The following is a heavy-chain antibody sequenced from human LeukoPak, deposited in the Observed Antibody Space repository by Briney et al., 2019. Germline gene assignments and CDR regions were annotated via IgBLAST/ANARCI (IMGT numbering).Heavy chain of an antibody. CDR2: IYNSGST. D-gene: IGHD3-10*01. J-gene: IGHJ4*02. CDR3: ARRGGSGRSLDY. V-gene: IGHV4-39*01. Sequence: SETLSLTCTVSGGSISSSSYYWGWIRQPPGKGLEWIGNIYNSGSTYYNPSLKSRVTISVDTSKNQFSLKLSSVTAADTAVYYCARRGGSGRSLDYWGQGTLVTVSS. CDR1: GGSISSSSYY.